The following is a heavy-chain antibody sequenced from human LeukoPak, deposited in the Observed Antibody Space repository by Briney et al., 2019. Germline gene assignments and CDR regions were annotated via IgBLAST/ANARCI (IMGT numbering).Heavy chain of an antibody. CDR2: ISSTSSYI. Sequence: GGSLRLSCAASGFTFSSYSMNWVRQAPGKGLEWVSSISSTSSYIYYADSVKGRFTISRDKAKNSLYLQMNSLRAEDTAVYYCAGPSSTVYWGRGTLVTVSS. CDR1: GFTFSSYS. J-gene: IGHJ4*01. CDR3: AGPSSTVY. D-gene: IGHD2-2*01. V-gene: IGHV3-21*01.